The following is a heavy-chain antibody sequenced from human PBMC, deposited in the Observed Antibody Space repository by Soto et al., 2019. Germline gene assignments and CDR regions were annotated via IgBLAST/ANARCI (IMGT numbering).Heavy chain of an antibody. CDR2: INHSGST. D-gene: IGHD3-22*01. CDR1: GGSFSGYY. Sequence: QVQLQQWGAGLLKPSETLSLTCAVYGGSFSGYYWSWIRQPPGKGLEWIGEINHSGSTNYNPSLKSRVTISGDTSKNQFSLKLSSVTAADTAVYYCARGKIGWFDHWGQGTLVTVSS. J-gene: IGHJ5*02. V-gene: IGHV4-34*01. CDR3: ARGKIGWFDH.